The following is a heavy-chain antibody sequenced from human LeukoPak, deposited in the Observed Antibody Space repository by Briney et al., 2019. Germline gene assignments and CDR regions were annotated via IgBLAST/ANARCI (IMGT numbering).Heavy chain of an antibody. V-gene: IGHV3-49*04. Sequence: GGSLRLSCTASGFTFGDYAMSWVRQAPGKGLEWVGFIRSKAYGGTTEYAASVKGRFTISRDDSKSIAYLQMNSLKTEDTAVYYCTFQRITIFGPGPRDYWGQGTLVAVSS. J-gene: IGHJ4*02. CDR3: TFQRITIFGPGPRDY. CDR2: IRSKAYGGTT. D-gene: IGHD3-3*01. CDR1: GFTFGDYA.